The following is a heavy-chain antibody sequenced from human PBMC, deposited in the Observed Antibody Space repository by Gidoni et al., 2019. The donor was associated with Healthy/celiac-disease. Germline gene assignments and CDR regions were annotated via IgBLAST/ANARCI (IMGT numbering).Heavy chain of an antibody. V-gene: IGHV2-26*01. CDR2: IFSNDEK. D-gene: IGHD6-19*01. CDR3: ARRTVGSGWYVRNYYYGMDV. Sequence: QVTLKESGPVLVKPTETLTLTCTVSGFSLSNARLGVSGIRQPPGKALEWLAHIFSNDEKSYSTSLKSRLTISKDTSKRQVVITMTNMDPVDTATYYCARRTVGSGWYVRNYYYGMDVWGQGTTVTVSS. CDR1: GFSLSNARLG. J-gene: IGHJ6*02.